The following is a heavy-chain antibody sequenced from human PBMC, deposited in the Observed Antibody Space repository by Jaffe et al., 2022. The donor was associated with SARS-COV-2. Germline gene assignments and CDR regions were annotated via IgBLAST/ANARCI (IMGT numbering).Heavy chain of an antibody. CDR1: GFSFSTYA. J-gene: IGHJ4*02. CDR2: INGSGAYT. CDR3: AKDSGPIVGAGPPQDN. Sequence: EVQLLESGGGLVQPGGSLRLSCAASGFSFSTYAMNWVRQAPGKGLEWVSAINGSGAYTYYADSVRGRFTISRDNSKNTLYLQMNSLRADDTAIYYCAKDSGPIVGAGPPQDNWGQGTLVAVSS. D-gene: IGHD1-26*01. V-gene: IGHV3-23*01.